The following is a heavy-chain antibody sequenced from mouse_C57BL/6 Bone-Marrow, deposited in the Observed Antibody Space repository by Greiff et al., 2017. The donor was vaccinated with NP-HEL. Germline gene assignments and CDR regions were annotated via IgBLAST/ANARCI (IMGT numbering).Heavy chain of an antibody. J-gene: IGHJ4*01. CDR2: LYPGDGDT. CDR1: GYAFSSYW. D-gene: IGHD1-1*01. V-gene: IGHV1-80*01. CDR3: ARGDYGSSRFGYAKDY. Sequence: QVQLQQSGAELVKPGASVKISCKASGYAFSSYWMNWVKARPGKGLEWIGQLYPGDGDTKYNGKFKGKATLTADKSSSTAYMQVSSLTSEDSAVYFWARGDYGSSRFGYAKDYWGQGTAVTVTS.